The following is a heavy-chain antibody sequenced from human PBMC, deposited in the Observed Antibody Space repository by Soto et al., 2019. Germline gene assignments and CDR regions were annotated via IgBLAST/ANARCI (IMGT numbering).Heavy chain of an antibody. CDR3: ARDAGTFTSGYDPNWFDP. D-gene: IGHD5-12*01. J-gene: IGHJ5*02. V-gene: IGHV1-3*01. CDR2: INAGNGNT. CDR1: GYTFTSCA. Sequence: ASVKVSCKASGYTFTSCAMHWVRQAPGQRLEWMGWINAGNGNTKYSQKFQGRVTITRDTSASTAYMELSSLRSEDTAVYYCARDAGTFTSGYDPNWFDPWGQGTQVTVSS.